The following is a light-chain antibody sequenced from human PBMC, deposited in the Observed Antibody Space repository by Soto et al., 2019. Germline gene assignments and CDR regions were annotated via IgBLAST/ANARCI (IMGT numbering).Light chain of an antibody. V-gene: IGKV1-5*01. CDR3: QQYKSYWT. Sequence: DIQMTQSPYTLSAAVGDRVTITCRASQSISSWLAWYQQKPGKAPKLLIYDASSLESGVPSRFSGSGSGTEVTLTISSLQPDDCATSYCQQYKSYWTFGQGTKVEI. CDR1: QSISSW. J-gene: IGKJ1*01. CDR2: DAS.